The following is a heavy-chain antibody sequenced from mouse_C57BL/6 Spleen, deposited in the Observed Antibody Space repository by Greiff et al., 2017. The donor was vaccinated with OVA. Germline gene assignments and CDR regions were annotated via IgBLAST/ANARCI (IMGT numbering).Heavy chain of an antibody. V-gene: IGHV1-42*01. CDR2: INPSTGGT. Sequence: VQLQQSGPELVKPGASVKISCKASGYSFTGYYMNWVKQSPEKSLEWIGEINPSTGGTTYNQKFKAKATLTVDKSSSTAYMQLKSLTSEDSAVYYCARLWEDAMDYWGQGTSVTVSS. CDR1: GYSFTGYY. J-gene: IGHJ4*01. D-gene: IGHD1-1*02. CDR3: ARLWEDAMDY.